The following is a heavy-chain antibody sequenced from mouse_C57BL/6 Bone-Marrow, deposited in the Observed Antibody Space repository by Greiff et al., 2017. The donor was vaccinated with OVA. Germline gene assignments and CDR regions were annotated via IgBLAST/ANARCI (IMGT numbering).Heavy chain of an antibody. CDR1: GFSFNTYA. V-gene: IGHV10-1*01. D-gene: IGHD1-1*02. CDR3: VRHLWAMDY. CDR2: IRSKSNNYAT. Sequence: EVKLMESGGGLVQPKGSLKLSCAASGFSFNTYAMNWVRQAPGKGLEWVARIRSKSNNYATYYADSVKDRFTISRDDSESMLYLQMNNLKTEDTAMYYCVRHLWAMDYWGQGTSVTVSS. J-gene: IGHJ4*01.